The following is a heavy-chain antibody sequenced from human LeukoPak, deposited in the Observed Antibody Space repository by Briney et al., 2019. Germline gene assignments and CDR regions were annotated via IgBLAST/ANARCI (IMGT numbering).Heavy chain of an antibody. J-gene: IGHJ4*02. CDR2: IKSKTDAGTI. CDR1: GFILRIAW. Sequence: GGSHTLSCGASGFILRIAWMSGPPEAPRKGLEGVGHIKSKTDAGTIDYAAPVKATFIISRDDSKNTRSLQMNSLKSEDTAVYYCTTGGATTCYYWGQGALVTVSS. D-gene: IGHD1-1*01. V-gene: IGHV3-15*01. CDR3: TTGGATTCYY.